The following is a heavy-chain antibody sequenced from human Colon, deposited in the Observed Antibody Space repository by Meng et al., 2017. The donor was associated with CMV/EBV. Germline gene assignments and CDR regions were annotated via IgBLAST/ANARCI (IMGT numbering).Heavy chain of an antibody. CDR1: GFTFSTFS. CDR3: ARDQFYYFDY. Sequence: GESLKISCVASGFTFSTFSFNWGRQAPGKGLEWVAFISHDETYKHYSDSVRGRFTLSRDNSRNTLYLQMNSVKVADTAVYYCARDQFYYFDYWGQGTLVTVSS. D-gene: IGHD5-24*01. J-gene: IGHJ4*02. CDR2: ISHDETYK. V-gene: IGHV3-30*02.